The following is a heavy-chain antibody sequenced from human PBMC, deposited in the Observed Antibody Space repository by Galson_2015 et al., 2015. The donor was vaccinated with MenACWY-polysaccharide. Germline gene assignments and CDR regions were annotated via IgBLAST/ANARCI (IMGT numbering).Heavy chain of an antibody. CDR2: ISGSGGST. CDR1: GFTFSSYA. J-gene: IGHJ4*02. D-gene: IGHD6-19*01. V-gene: IGHV3-23*01. Sequence: SLRLSCAASGFTFSSYAMSWVRQAPGKGLEWVSAISGSGGSTYYADSVKGRFTISRDNSKNTLYLQMNSLRAEDTAVYYCAKVGGGYSSGWSGYWCQGTLVTVSS. CDR3: AKVGGGYSSGWSGY.